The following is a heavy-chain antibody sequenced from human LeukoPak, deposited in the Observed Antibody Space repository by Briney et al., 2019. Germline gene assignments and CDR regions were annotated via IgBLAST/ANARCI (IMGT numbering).Heavy chain of an antibody. J-gene: IGHJ6*02. V-gene: IGHV3-23*01. Sequence: GGSLRLSCAASGFIFSSYAMNWVRQAPGKGLEWVSAVSSTGDSTYYADSVKGRFTISRDNSKNTLYLQMNSLGAEDTALYYCAKTARGSYYYYGMGVWGQGTTVTVSS. CDR1: GFIFSSYA. CDR3: AKTARGSYYYYGMGV. D-gene: IGHD6-25*01. CDR2: VSSTGDST.